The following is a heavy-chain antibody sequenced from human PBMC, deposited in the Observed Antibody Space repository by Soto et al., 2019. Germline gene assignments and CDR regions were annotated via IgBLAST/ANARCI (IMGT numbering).Heavy chain of an antibody. CDR3: ARASYDSSTYYLDY. CDR1: GASISSGDYY. CDR2: IYYSGST. J-gene: IGHJ4*02. Sequence: QVQLQESGPGLVKPSQTLSLTCTVSGASISSGDYYWTWIRQPPGKGLEWIGSIYYSGSTYYNPSLKSRVTISVDTSNNPCSLKLSSVTAADTAVYYCARASYDSSTYYLDYWGQGTLVTVSS. V-gene: IGHV4-30-4*01. D-gene: IGHD3-22*01.